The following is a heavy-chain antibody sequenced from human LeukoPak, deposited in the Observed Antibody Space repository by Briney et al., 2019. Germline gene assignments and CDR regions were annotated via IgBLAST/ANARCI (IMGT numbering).Heavy chain of an antibody. CDR3: ARVGGDYYDSSGYYPPIDP. V-gene: IGHV4-30-4*08. D-gene: IGHD3-22*01. CDR1: GGSISSGDYY. CDR2: IYYSGST. J-gene: IGHJ5*02. Sequence: PSETLSLTCTVSGGSISSGDYYWSWIRQPPGKGLEWIGYIYYSGSTYYNPSLKSRDTISVDTSKNQFSLKLSSVTAADTAVYYCARVGGDYYDSSGYYPPIDPWGQGTLVTVSS.